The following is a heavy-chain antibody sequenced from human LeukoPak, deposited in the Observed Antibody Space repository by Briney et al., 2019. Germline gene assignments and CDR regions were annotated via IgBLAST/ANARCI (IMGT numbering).Heavy chain of an antibody. J-gene: IGHJ4*02. CDR3: ARGRGYYGSYFDY. CDR2: IYYSGST. Sequence: PSETLSLTCTVSGGSISSYYWSWIRQPPGKGLEWIGYIYYSGSTNYNPSLKSRVTISVDTSKNQFSLKLSSVTAADTAVYYCARGRGYYGSYFDYWGQGTLVTVSS. CDR1: GGSISSYY. D-gene: IGHD3-10*01. V-gene: IGHV4-59*12.